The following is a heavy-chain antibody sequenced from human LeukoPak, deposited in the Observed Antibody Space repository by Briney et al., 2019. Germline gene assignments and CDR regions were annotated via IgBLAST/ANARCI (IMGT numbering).Heavy chain of an antibody. D-gene: IGHD1-1*01. Sequence: PSETLSLTCTVSGGSISSYYWSWIRQPPGKGLEWIGYIYYSGSTNYNPSLKGRVTISVDTSKNQFSLKLSSVTAADTAVYYCARDKSSWKAARYYYYMDVWGKGTTVTVSS. J-gene: IGHJ6*03. CDR2: IYYSGST. CDR3: ARDKSSWKAARYYYYMDV. V-gene: IGHV4-59*01. CDR1: GGSISSYY.